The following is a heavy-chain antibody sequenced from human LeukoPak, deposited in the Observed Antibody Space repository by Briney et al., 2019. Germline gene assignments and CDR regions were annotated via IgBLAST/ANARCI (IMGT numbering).Heavy chain of an antibody. CDR2: ISFGDSDS. D-gene: IGHD2-15*01. V-gene: IGHV5-51*01. J-gene: IGHJ4*02. CDR1: GYSFTSYW. Sequence: GESLKISCKGSGYSFTSYWIGWVRQMPGKGLEWVGIISFGDSDSRYSPSIQGQVTISVDKSINTAYLQWSSLKASDTAMYYCARQVVGLDYWGQGTLVTVSS. CDR3: ARQVVGLDY.